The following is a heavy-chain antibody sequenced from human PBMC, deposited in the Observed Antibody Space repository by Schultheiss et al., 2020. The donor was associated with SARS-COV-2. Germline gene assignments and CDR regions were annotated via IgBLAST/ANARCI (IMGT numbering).Heavy chain of an antibody. J-gene: IGHJ4*02. CDR2: ISGSGGST. V-gene: IGHV3-23*01. CDR1: GFTFSDYY. CDR3: ARVSGYCFDY. D-gene: IGHD6-25*01. Sequence: GESLKISCAASGFTFSDYYMSWIRQAPGKGLEWVSAISGSGGSTYYADSVKGRFTISRDNSKNTLYLQMNSLRAEDTAVYYCARVSGYCFDYWGQGTLVTVSS.